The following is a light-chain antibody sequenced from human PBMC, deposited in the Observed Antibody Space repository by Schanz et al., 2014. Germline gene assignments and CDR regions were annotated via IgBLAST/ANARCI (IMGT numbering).Light chain of an antibody. CDR1: SSDIGSYNL. J-gene: IGLJ2*01. CDR3: CSFEGDPNLMI. Sequence: QSALTQPASVSGSPGQSITISCTGPSSDIGSYNLVSWYQQHPDKAPKLMIYEGSKRPSGVSNRFSGSKSGNTASLTISGLQAEDEADYYCCSFEGDPNLMIFGGGAKLTV. V-gene: IGLV2-23*01. CDR2: EGS.